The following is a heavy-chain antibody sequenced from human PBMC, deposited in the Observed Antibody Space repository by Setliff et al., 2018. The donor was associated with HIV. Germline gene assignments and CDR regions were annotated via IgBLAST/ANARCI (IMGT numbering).Heavy chain of an antibody. Sequence: PGGSLRLSCAASGFTFSNYGMHWVRQAPGRGLESVANIKQDGSEKFYVDSVKGRFTISRDNAKNSLYLQMNSLRDDDTAVYYCARESGYTGGWGYGATYNYYMDVWGKGTTVTVSS. CDR1: GFTFSNYG. CDR2: IKQDGSEK. J-gene: IGHJ6*03. CDR3: ARESGYTGGWGYGATYNYYMDV. D-gene: IGHD6-19*01. V-gene: IGHV3-7*03.